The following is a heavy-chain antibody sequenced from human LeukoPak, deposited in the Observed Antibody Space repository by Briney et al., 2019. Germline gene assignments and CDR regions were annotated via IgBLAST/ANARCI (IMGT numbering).Heavy chain of an antibody. V-gene: IGHV3-30*18. CDR1: GFTFTSYW. CDR3: AKYQRQWLPKGGFDY. CDR2: ISYDGNNK. J-gene: IGHJ4*02. D-gene: IGHD6-19*01. Sequence: GGSLRLSCAASGFTFTSYWMTWVRQAPGKGLEWVAVISYDGNNKYYADSVKGRLTISRDDSKNTLYLQMDNLRAEDTAVYYCAKYQRQWLPKGGFDYWGQGTLVTVSS.